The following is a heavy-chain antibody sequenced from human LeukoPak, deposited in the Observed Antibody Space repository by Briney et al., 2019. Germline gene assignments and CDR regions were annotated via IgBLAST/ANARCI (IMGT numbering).Heavy chain of an antibody. CDR1: GGSISSYY. D-gene: IGHD3-22*01. V-gene: IGHV4-59*08. J-gene: IGHJ3*02. CDR3: ARRVYDSSRDAFDI. CDR2: IYYSGST. Sequence: SETLSLTCTVSGGSISSYYWSWIRQPPGKGLEWIGYIYYSGSTNYNPSLKSRVTISVDTSKNQFSLKLSSVTAADTAAYYCARRVYDSSRDAFDIWGQGTMVTVSP.